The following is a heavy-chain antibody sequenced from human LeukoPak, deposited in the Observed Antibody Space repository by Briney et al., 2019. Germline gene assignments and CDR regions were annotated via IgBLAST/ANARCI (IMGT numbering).Heavy chain of an antibody. V-gene: IGHV3-30*04. Sequence: PGRSLRLSCAASGFTFSTYAMHWVRQAPGKGLEWVAVISYDGSIKYYADSVKGRFTISRDNSKNTLYLQMYNLRAEDTAVYYCAPRVVGSAPFDYWGQGTLVTVSS. J-gene: IGHJ4*02. CDR3: APRVVGSAPFDY. D-gene: IGHD2-15*01. CDR2: ISYDGSIK. CDR1: GFTFSTYA.